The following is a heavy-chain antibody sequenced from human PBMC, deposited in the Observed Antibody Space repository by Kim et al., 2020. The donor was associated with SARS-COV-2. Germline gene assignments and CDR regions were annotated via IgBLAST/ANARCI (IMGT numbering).Heavy chain of an antibody. CDR3: ARENKKTVGYCSSTSCYYIDY. CDR1: GGSISSYY. J-gene: IGHJ4*02. Sequence: SETLSLTCTVSGGSISSYYWSWIRQPAGKGLEWIGRIYTSGSTNYNPSLKSRVTMSVDTSKNQFSLKLSSVTAADTAVYYCARENKKTVGYCSSTSCYYIDYWGQGTLVTVSS. V-gene: IGHV4-4*07. D-gene: IGHD2-2*01. CDR2: IYTSGST.